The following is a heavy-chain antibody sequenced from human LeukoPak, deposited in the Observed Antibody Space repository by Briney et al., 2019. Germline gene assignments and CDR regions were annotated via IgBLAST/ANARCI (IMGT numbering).Heavy chain of an antibody. V-gene: IGHV3-23*01. Sequence: GGSLRLSCAGSGFTFSSYAMSWVRQAPGKGLEWVSAISGSGGSTYYADSVKGRFTISRDNSKNTLYLQMNSLRAEDTAVYYCVLSNLADAFYIWGQGTMVTVSS. D-gene: IGHD1-14*01. CDR2: ISGSGGST. J-gene: IGHJ3*02. CDR3: VLSNLADAFYI. CDR1: GFTFSSYA.